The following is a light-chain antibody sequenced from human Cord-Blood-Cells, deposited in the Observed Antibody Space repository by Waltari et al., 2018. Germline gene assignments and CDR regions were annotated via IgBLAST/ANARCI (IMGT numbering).Light chain of an antibody. CDR3: SSYTSSSTLV. V-gene: IGLV2-14*01. J-gene: IGLJ1*01. CDR1: STDVLGYNY. CDR2: EVS. Sequence: QSALTQPASVSGSPGKSITTPCTATSTDVLGYNYVTWYRQHPGNAPQLMIYEVSNRPSGVANLFSGSKSGNTASLTISGLQAEDEADYYCSSYTSSSTLVVGTGTKVTVL.